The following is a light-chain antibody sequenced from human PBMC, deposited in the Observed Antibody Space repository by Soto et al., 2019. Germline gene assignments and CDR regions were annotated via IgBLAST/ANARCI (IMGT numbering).Light chain of an antibody. CDR2: GVS. CDR1: QTVNAKF. J-gene: IGKJ1*01. V-gene: IGKV3-20*01. CDR3: HQSGDSPT. Sequence: EIVLTQSPGTLSLSPGERATLYCRSSQTVNAKFSAWYQQKPGQAPRLLIYGVSNRAPVIPDRFSGSGSGTDITLTISRLEPEDFAVYYCHQSGDSPTFGQGTRVESK.